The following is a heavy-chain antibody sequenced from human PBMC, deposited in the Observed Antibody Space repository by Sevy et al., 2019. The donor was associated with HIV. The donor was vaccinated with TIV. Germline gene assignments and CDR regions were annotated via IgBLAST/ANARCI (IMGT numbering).Heavy chain of an antibody. J-gene: IGHJ6*02. CDR3: ARESINLLFLYGMDV. Sequence: KQSQTFSLTCAISGDSVSSNSAAWNWIRQSPSRGLEWLGRTYYRSKWYNDYAVSVKSRITINPDTSKNQFSLQLNSVTPEDTAVSFCARESINLLFLYGMDVWGQGTTVTVSS. CDR2: TYYRSKWYN. CDR1: GDSVSSNSAA. V-gene: IGHV6-1*01.